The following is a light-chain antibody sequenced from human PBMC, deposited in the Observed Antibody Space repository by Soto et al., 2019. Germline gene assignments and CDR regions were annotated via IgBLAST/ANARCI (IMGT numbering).Light chain of an antibody. Sequence: QSVLTQPPSASGTPGQRVTISCSGSSFNIGSNTVNWYQQLPGTAPKLLIYSNNQRPSGVPDRFSGSKSGTSASLAISGLQSEDEADYYCAAWDDSLKGVFGGGTKVTVL. J-gene: IGLJ2*01. CDR2: SNN. CDR1: SFNIGSNT. V-gene: IGLV1-44*01. CDR3: AAWDDSLKGV.